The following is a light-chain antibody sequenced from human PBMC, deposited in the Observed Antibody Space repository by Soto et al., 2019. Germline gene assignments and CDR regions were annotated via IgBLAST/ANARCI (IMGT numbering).Light chain of an antibody. J-gene: IGLJ1*01. V-gene: IGLV2-14*01. CDR3: NSFRVSHLDV. CDR1: STDVGGYNA. Sequence: QSVLSQPAPVSGSPGQTITISCTGTSTDVGGYNAVSWYQHHPGKAPKLIIYEVTRRPSGVSDRFSASKSGNTASLTISGLQAEDEADYYCNSFRVSHLDVFGTGTKVTVL. CDR2: EVT.